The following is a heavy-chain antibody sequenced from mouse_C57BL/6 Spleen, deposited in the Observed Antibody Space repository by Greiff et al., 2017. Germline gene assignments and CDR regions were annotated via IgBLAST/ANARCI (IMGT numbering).Heavy chain of an antibody. D-gene: IGHD4-1*01. J-gene: IGHJ3*01. Sequence: QVQLQQSGAELARPGASVKLSCKASGYTFTSYGIRWVKQRTGQGLEWIGGIDPRSGNTNYNEKFKGKATLTADKSSSTAYLELRSLTSEDSAVYFCASHAAGTLFAYWGQGTLVTVSA. CDR1: GYTFTSYG. CDR3: ASHAAGTLFAY. CDR2: IDPRSGNT. V-gene: IGHV1-81*01.